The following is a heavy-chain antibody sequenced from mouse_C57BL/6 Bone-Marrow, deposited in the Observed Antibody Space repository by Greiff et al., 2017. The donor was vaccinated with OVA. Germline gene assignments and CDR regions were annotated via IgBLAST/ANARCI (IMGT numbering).Heavy chain of an antibody. V-gene: IGHV1-62-2*01. CDR1: GYTFTEYT. Sequence: QVQLQQSGAELMKPGASVKLSCKASGYTFTEYTIHWVKQRSGQGLEWIGWFYPGSGSIKYNEKFKDKATLTADKSSSTVYMELSRLTSEDSAVYFCARHEGPSIYYYGSSYKANWGYYAMDYWGQGTSVTVSS. CDR2: FYPGSGSI. J-gene: IGHJ4*01. CDR3: ARHEGPSIYYYGSSYKANWGYYAMDY. D-gene: IGHD1-1*01.